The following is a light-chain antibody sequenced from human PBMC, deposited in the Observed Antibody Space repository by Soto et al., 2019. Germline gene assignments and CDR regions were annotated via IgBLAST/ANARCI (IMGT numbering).Light chain of an antibody. CDR1: QSVSSSY. V-gene: IGKV3-20*01. Sequence: EIVVTQSPGTLSLSPGERATLSCRASQSVSSSYLAWYQQKPGQAPRLLIYGASSRAPGIPDRFSGSGSGTDFTLTISRLEPEDFAVYYCQQYGSSPTFGQGTRLEIK. CDR2: GAS. J-gene: IGKJ5*01. CDR3: QQYGSSPT.